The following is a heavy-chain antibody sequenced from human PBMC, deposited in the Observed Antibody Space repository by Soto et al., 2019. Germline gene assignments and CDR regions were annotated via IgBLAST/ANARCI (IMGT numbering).Heavy chain of an antibody. J-gene: IGHJ4*02. CDR1: GGSFSGYY. CDR2: INHSGST. CDR3: ARGHRNYYDSSGYYTKNLYCFDY. Sequence: PSETLYLTXAVYGGSFSGYYWSWIRQPPGKGLEWIGEINHSGSTNYNPSLKSRVTISVDTSKNQFSLKLSSVTAADTAVYYCARGHRNYYDSSGYYTKNLYCFDYWGQGTLVTVSS. V-gene: IGHV4-34*01. D-gene: IGHD3-22*01.